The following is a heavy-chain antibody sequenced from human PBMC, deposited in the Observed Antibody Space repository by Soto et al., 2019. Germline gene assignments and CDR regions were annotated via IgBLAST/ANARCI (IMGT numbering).Heavy chain of an antibody. CDR1: GFTFSSYA. CDR2: XXXEGSNQ. J-gene: IGHJ5*02. V-gene: IGHV3-33*01. Sequence: QVQLVESGGGVVQPGRSLRLSCAASGFTFSSYAMHWVRQAPGKGLEWVXAXXXEGSNQYYADAVKGRFTISRDNSKXXXXXXXXXXXXXXXXXXXXXXXXXXXXXXXXXXXXXXFDPWGQGTPVTVSS. CDR3: XXXXXXXXXXXXXXXXXXFDP.